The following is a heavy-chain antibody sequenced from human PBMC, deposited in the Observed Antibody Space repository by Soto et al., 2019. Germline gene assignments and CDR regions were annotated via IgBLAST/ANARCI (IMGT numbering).Heavy chain of an antibody. D-gene: IGHD3-22*01. CDR1: GFTFSGSA. CDR3: TSSALIDYYYYYGMDV. V-gene: IGHV3-73*02. CDR2: IRSKANSYAT. J-gene: IGHJ6*02. Sequence: EVQLVESGGGLVQPGGSLKLSCAASGFTFSGSAMHWVRQASGKGLEWVGRIRSKANSYATAYAASVKGRFTTSRDDSKNTAYLQMNSLTTEDTAVYYCTSSALIDYYYYYGMDVWGQGTTVTVSS.